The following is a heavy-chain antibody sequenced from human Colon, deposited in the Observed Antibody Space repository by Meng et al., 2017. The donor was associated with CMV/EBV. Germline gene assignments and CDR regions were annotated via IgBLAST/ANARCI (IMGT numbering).Heavy chain of an antibody. CDR3: ARRKVGVFDY. J-gene: IGHJ4*02. D-gene: IGHD1-26*01. CDR1: GGSLSSYY. V-gene: IGHV4-59*01. Sequence: SLTCTVSGGSLSSYYWSWIRQAPGKGLEWIGYIYFTGTTKYNPSLKSRVTMSVDTSNNVFSLKLSSVIAADTAVYYCARRKVGVFDYWGQGTLVTVSS. CDR2: IYFTGTT.